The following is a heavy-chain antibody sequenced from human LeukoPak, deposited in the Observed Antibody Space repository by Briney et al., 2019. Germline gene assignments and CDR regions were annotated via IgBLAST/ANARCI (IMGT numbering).Heavy chain of an antibody. CDR2: IYSSGST. CDR1: GGSISSYY. V-gene: IGHV4-59*08. J-gene: IGHJ4*02. CDR3: ARQMSGSSALDY. D-gene: IGHD6-13*01. Sequence: WETPSLTCTVSGGSISSYYWGWIRQPPGKGLEWIGYIYSSGSTNYNPSLKSRVTISVDTSKNQFTLKLSSVTAADTAVFYCARQMSGSSALDYWGQGTLVTVSS.